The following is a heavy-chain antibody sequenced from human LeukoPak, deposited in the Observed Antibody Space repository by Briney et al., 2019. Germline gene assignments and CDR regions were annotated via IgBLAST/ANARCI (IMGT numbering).Heavy chain of an antibody. J-gene: IGHJ4*02. CDR2: ISSSSSYI. V-gene: IGHV3-21*04. CDR1: GFTFSSYS. D-gene: IGHD3-22*01. Sequence: GGSLRLSCAASGFTFSSYSMTWVRQAPGKGLEWVSSISSSSSYIYYADSVKGRFTISRDNSKNTLYLQMNSLRAEDTAVYYCAKFHSVVIWEYYFDYWGQGTLVTVSS. CDR3: AKFHSVVIWEYYFDY.